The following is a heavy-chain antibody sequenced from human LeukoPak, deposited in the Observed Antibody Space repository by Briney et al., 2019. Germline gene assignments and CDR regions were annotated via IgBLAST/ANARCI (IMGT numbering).Heavy chain of an antibody. CDR3: SPLGSSGYHDYWSFDL. J-gene: IGHJ2*01. D-gene: IGHD3-22*01. V-gene: IGHV3-15*01. CDR2: IKNKADGGTK. CDR1: GFTFSNAW. Sequence: KPGGSLRLSCAASGFTFSNAWMSWVRQAPGKGLEWIGRIKNKADGGTKDYAAPVKGRFTISRDDSKNTLYLQMNSLKTEDTGVYYCSPLGSSGYHDYWSFDLWGRGTLVIVSS.